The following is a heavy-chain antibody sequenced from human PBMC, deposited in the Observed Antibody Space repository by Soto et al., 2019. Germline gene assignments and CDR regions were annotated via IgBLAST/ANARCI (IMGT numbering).Heavy chain of an antibody. V-gene: IGHV1-18*01. CDR3: ARVWYDGNSGAFDI. CDR1: GYNFILHG. Sequence: QGQLVQSVGEVKKPGASLKVSCKASGYNFILHGISWVRQAPAQGLEWMGWISAYNGNTNYAQNFQDRVTMTTDPSTSTVNMELRSLRSDDTAVYYCARVWYDGNSGAFDIWGQGTKVTVSS. CDR2: ISAYNGNT. D-gene: IGHD3-10*01. J-gene: IGHJ3*02.